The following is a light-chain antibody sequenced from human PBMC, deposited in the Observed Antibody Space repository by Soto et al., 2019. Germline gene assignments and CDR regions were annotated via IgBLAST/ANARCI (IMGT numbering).Light chain of an antibody. CDR2: GAS. V-gene: IGKV3-20*01. J-gene: IGKJ5*01. CDR3: QQYGNLMYT. CDR1: QSVGSDY. Sequence: EIVMTQSPATLSVSPGGRATLSFRASQSVGSDYLAWYQQKRGQAPRLLMYGASSRATGIPDRFSGSGSGTDFTLTISRLEPEDSAVYYCQQYGNLMYTFGQGTRLENK.